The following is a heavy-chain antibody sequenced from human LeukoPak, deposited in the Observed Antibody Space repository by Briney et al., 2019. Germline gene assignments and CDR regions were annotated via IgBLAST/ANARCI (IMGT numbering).Heavy chain of an antibody. CDR1: GFTFSNND. CDR2: ISARGGST. Sequence: GGSLRLSCAASGFTFSNNDMHWVRQAPGKGLEWVSVISARGGSTSYADSVKGRFTISGDNSKNALYLQMNSLRAEDTAVYYCAKRYCSGDRCFFDYWGQGTLVTVSS. CDR3: AKRYCSGDRCFFDY. V-gene: IGHV3-23*01. D-gene: IGHD2-15*01. J-gene: IGHJ4*02.